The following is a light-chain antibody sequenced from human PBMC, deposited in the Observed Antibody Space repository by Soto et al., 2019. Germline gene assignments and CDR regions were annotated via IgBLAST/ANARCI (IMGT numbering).Light chain of an antibody. CDR1: QSLVYSDGNTY. CDR3: MQGTHWYT. CDR2: KVS. V-gene: IGKV2-30*01. Sequence: DVVMTQSPLSLPVTLGQPASISCRSSQSLVYSDGNTYLNWIHQRPGQSPRRLIYKVSERDAGVPDRFSGSGSGTDFILKISRVEAEDVGVYYCMQGTHWYTFGQGTKLEIK. J-gene: IGKJ2*01.